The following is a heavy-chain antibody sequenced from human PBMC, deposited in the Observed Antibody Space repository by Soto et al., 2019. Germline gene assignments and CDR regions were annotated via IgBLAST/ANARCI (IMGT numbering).Heavy chain of an antibody. CDR1: GYTFTTYG. D-gene: IGHD3-22*01. J-gene: IGHJ5*02. CDR2: INPNSGDT. V-gene: IGHV1-18*01. CDR3: ARGQVVNFDNWFDP. Sequence: QIQLLQSGAEVKKPGTSVKVSCQASGYTFTTYGIIWVRQAHGQGLEWMGWINPNSGDTNNAQNLQVRATMTTDTSTNTAYMELRSLRSDDTAVYFCARGQVVNFDNWFDPWGQGTLVTVSS.